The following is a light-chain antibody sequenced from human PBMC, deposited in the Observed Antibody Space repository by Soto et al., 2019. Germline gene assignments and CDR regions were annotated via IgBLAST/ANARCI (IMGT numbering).Light chain of an antibody. V-gene: IGKV1-5*03. CDR3: QQYNSYSYS. CDR1: QSISTW. J-gene: IGKJ2*03. CDR2: EAS. Sequence: DTQMTQSPSTLSASVGDRVTITCRTSQSISTWLAWYQQKPGKAPKLLIYEASTLGSGVPSRFSGSGSGTEFTLTISSLQPDDFATYYCQQYNSYSYSFGQGTKLEIK.